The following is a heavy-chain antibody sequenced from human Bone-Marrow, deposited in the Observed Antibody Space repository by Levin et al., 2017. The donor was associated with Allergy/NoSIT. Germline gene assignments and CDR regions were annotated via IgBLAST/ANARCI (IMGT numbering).Heavy chain of an antibody. V-gene: IGHV1-18*01. D-gene: IGHD3-3*01. CDR3: ARVFGYYYFYLDV. CDR2: ISPENGNT. CDR1: GYTFSNFG. J-gene: IGHJ6*03. Sequence: ASVKVSCQASGYTFSNFGINWMRQAPGQGLEWMGWISPENGNTHYAQRFQDRITMTTDTSTNTASMELRNLRSDDTAVYYCARVFGYYYFYLDVWGKGTTVAVSS.